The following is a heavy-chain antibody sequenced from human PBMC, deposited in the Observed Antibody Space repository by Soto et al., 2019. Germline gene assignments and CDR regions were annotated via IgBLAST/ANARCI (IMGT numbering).Heavy chain of an antibody. Sequence: QVQLVQSGAEVKKPGSSVKVSCTASGGTFNRYAISWVRQAPGQGLEWMGGIIPIFGIGNDAQRFQGRVTIIADESTGTAYMELSSLRSEDTGVYYCARSAITLFGVVSIPPHYYSEMDVWGQGTTVTVSS. CDR1: GGTFNRYA. D-gene: IGHD3-3*01. V-gene: IGHV1-69*01. CDR3: ARSAITLFGVVSIPPHYYSEMDV. CDR2: IIPIFGIG. J-gene: IGHJ6*02.